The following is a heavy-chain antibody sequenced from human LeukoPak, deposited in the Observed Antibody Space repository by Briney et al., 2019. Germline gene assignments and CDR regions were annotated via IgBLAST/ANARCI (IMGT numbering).Heavy chain of an antibody. CDR2: ISGSGGST. D-gene: IGHD5-18*01. CDR1: GFTFSSYA. CDR3: AREDADTAMVYYYYYYMDV. J-gene: IGHJ6*03. Sequence: PGGSLRLSCAASGFTFSSYAMSWVRQAPGKGLEWVSAISGSGGSTYYADSVKGRFTISRDNAKNSLYLQMNSLRAEDTAVYYCAREDADTAMVYYYYYYMDVWGKGTTVTVSS. V-gene: IGHV3-23*01.